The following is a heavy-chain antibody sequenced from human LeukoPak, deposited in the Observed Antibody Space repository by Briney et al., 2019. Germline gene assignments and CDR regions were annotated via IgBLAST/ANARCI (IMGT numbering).Heavy chain of an antibody. Sequence: PSETLSLTCTISGGSISSYYWSWIRQPPGKGLEWIGYIYYSGSTNYNPSLKSRVTISVDTSKNQFSLKLSSVTAADTAVYYCARCNGDAPLEGYGMDVWGQGTTVTVSS. CDR2: IYYSGST. D-gene: IGHD4-17*01. CDR3: ARCNGDAPLEGYGMDV. CDR1: GGSISSYY. V-gene: IGHV4-59*01. J-gene: IGHJ6*02.